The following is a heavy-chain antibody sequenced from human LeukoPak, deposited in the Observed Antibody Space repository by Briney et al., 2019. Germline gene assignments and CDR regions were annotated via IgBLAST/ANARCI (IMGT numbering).Heavy chain of an antibody. Sequence: PSETLSLTCTVSGGSISSYYWSWIRQPPGKGREWIGYIYYSGSTNYNPSLKSRVTISVDTSKNQFSLKLSSVTAADTAVYYCARDTTGDAFDIWGQGTMVTVSS. J-gene: IGHJ3*02. CDR2: IYYSGST. CDR3: ARDTTGDAFDI. CDR1: GGSISSYY. D-gene: IGHD2/OR15-2a*01. V-gene: IGHV4-59*01.